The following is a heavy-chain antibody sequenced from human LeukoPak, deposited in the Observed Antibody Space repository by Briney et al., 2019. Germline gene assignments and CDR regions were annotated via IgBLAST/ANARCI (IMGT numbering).Heavy chain of an antibody. CDR3: ALQQLKRYYFDY. Sequence: PGGSLRLSCAASGFTVTNNYMSWVRQAPGKGLEWVSVIYSGGSTYYADPVKGRFTISRDNSKNTLYLQMNSLRAEDTAVYYCALQQLKRYYFDYWGQGTLVTVSS. CDR2: IYSGGST. D-gene: IGHD6-13*01. CDR1: GFTVTNNY. J-gene: IGHJ4*02. V-gene: IGHV3-66*01.